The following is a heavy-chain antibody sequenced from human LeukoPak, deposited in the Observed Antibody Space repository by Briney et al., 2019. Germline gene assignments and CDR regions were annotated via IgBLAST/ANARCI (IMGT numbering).Heavy chain of an antibody. V-gene: IGHV4-39*01. Sequence: SETLSFTCTVSGASISSSTYYWGWIRQAPGTGLEWIGSIYYSGSTYYKSSLKSRVTISADTSKNQFSLKVYSVIAADTAVYYCASHTSFYYDATGYQGALGSWGQGTLVTVSS. CDR1: GASISSSTYY. CDR2: IYYSGST. CDR3: ASHTSFYYDATGYQGALGS. D-gene: IGHD3-22*01. J-gene: IGHJ5*02.